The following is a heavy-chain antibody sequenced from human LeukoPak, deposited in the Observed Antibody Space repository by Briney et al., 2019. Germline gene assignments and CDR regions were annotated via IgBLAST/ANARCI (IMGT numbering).Heavy chain of an antibody. CDR2: IIPIFGTA. CDR3: ARTSYGSGSFENWFDP. CDR1: GGTFSSYA. D-gene: IGHD3-10*01. J-gene: IGHJ5*02. Sequence: GASVKVSCKASGGTFSSYAISWVRQAPGQGLEWMGGIIPIFGTANYAQKFQGRVTTTADESTSTAYMELSSLRSEDTAVYYCARTSYGSGSFENWFDPWGQGTLVTVSS. V-gene: IGHV1-69*13.